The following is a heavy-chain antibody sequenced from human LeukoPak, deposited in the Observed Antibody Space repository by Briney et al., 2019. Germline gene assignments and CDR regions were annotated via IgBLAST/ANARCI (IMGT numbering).Heavy chain of an antibody. D-gene: IGHD2-2*01. CDR1: GFTFSSYG. Sequence: PGGSLRLSCAASGFTFSSYGMHWVRQAPGKGLEWVAVIWYDGSNKYYADPVKGRFTISRDNSKNTLYLQMNSLRAEDTAVYYCARDYCSSTSCYYLNWFDPWGQGTLVTVSS. CDR3: ARDYCSSTSCYYLNWFDP. V-gene: IGHV3-33*01. J-gene: IGHJ5*02. CDR2: IWYDGSNK.